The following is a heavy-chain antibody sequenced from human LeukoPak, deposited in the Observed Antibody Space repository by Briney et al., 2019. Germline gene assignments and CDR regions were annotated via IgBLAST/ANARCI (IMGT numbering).Heavy chain of an antibody. V-gene: IGHV3-23*01. CDR3: AKDRDYGGNSGLDY. Sequence: GGSLRLSCAASGFTFSSYAMSWVRQAPGKGLEWVSVLSGSGGRTYYADSVKGRFTISRDNSKNTLYLQMNRLRAEDTAVYYCAKDRDYGGNSGLDYWGQGTLVTVSS. CDR1: GFTFSSYA. D-gene: IGHD4-23*01. CDR2: LSGSGGRT. J-gene: IGHJ4*02.